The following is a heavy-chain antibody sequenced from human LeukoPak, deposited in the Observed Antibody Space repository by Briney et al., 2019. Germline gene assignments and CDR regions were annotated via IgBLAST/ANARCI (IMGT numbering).Heavy chain of an antibody. D-gene: IGHD2-2*01. J-gene: IGHJ4*02. V-gene: IGHV4-34*01. Sequence: SETLSLTCAVYGGSFSGYYWSWIRQPPGKGLEWIGEINHSGSTNYNPSLKSRVTISVDTSKNQFSLKLSSVTAADTAVYYCAREPLCSSTSCMFDYWGQGTLVTVSS. CDR3: AREPLCSSTSCMFDY. CDR2: INHSGST. CDR1: GGSFSGYY.